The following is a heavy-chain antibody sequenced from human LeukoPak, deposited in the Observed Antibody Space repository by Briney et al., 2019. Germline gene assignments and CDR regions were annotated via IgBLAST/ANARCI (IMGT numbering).Heavy chain of an antibody. V-gene: IGHV4-4*07. J-gene: IGHJ3*02. Sequence: SETLSLTCTVSGGSISSYYWSWIRQPAGKGLEWIGRIYTSGSTNYNPSLKSRVTMSVDTSKNQFSLMLTSVTASDTAMYYCARHCSGGTCPLSFDAFDIWGQGTMVTVSS. CDR2: IYTSGST. CDR3: ARHCSGGTCPLSFDAFDI. D-gene: IGHD2-15*01. CDR1: GGSISSYY.